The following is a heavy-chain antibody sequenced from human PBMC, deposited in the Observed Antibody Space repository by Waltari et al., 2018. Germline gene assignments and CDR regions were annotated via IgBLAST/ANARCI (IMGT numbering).Heavy chain of an antibody. CDR1: GYTFTDYY. J-gene: IGHJ3*02. V-gene: IGHV1-69-2*01. CDR3: ATSLPLLLLISNDAFDI. D-gene: IGHD1-26*01. CDR2: VDPEGGET. Sequence: EVQLVQTGAEVKKPGATVTLSCKVSGYTFTDYYIHWVRQAPGKGLEWVGLVDPEGGETSNAGKFQDRITMTADTSTYTALMEFGSLRSEDTAVYYCATSLPLLLLISNDAFDIWGQGTLVTVSS.